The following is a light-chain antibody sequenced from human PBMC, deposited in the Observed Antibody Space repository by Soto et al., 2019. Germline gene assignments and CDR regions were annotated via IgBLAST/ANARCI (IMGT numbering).Light chain of an antibody. CDR2: DAS. Sequence: DIQMTQSPSSLSASIGDRVTLSCKASQDINNYLKWYQQKPGKAPKALISDASNLQTGVPSRFSGSGSGTDFSFTISSLQPEDIATYYCQQYDNLPLTFGGGTKVDIK. V-gene: IGKV1-33*01. CDR3: QQYDNLPLT. CDR1: QDINNY. J-gene: IGKJ4*01.